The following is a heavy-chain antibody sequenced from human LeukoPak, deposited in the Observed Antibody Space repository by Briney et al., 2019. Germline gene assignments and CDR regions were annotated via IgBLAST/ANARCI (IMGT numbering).Heavy chain of an antibody. CDR2: IKEAGSEK. V-gene: IGHV3-7*01. CDR3: ARDQTIFGVITTFDY. Sequence: GGSLRLSCAASGFTFSNYWMSWVRQAPGKGLEFMANIKEAGSEKYYVDSVKGRFTISRDNDKNSVHLQMNSLRAEDTAVYYCARDQTIFGVITTFDYWGQGTLVTVSS. D-gene: IGHD3-3*01. CDR1: GFTFSNYW. J-gene: IGHJ4*02.